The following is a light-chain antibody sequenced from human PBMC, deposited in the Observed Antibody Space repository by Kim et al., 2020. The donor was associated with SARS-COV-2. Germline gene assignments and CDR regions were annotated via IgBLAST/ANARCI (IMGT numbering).Light chain of an antibody. CDR3: QQYGNSPLT. Sequence: SAGERATFSCRASQYVTSNYLAWYQHTPGQAPRLLIYAASSRATDIPDRFSGSGSGTDFALTISRLEPEDFAVYYCQQYGNSPLTFGGGTKVDIK. CDR2: AAS. V-gene: IGKV3-20*01. CDR1: QYVTSNY. J-gene: IGKJ4*01.